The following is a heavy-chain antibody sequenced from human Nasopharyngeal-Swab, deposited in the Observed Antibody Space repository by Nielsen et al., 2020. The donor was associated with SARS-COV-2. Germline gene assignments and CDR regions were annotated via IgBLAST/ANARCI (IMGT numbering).Heavy chain of an antibody. CDR2: IKSDGSST. CDR1: GFTFSSYW. V-gene: IGHV3-74*01. Sequence: GESLKISCAASGFTFSSYWMHWVRQAPGKGLVWVARIKSDGSSTSYADSLKGRFTISRDNAKNTLYLQRNSLRAEDTAVYYCARAYYFDSWGQGTLVTVSS. CDR3: ARAYYFDS. J-gene: IGHJ4*02.